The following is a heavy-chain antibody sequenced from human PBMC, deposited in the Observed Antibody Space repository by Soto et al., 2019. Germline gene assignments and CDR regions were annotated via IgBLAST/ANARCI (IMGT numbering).Heavy chain of an antibody. CDR2: INHSGST. CDR1: GGSFSGYY. V-gene: IGHV4-34*01. J-gene: IGHJ6*03. Sequence: SETLSLTCAVYGGSFSGYYWSWIRQHQGKGLEWIGEINHSGSTNYNPSLKSRVTISVDTSKNQFSLKLSSVTAADTAVYYCARCGASNSSWYDYYFYYMDVWGKGTTVTVSS. CDR3: ARCGASNSSWYDYYFYYMDV. D-gene: IGHD6-13*01.